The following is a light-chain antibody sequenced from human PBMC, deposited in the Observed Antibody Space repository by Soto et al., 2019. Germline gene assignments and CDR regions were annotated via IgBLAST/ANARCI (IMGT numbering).Light chain of an antibody. CDR2: VAS. J-gene: IGKJ1*01. Sequence: EIVLTQSPGTLSLSPGERATLSCRASQSVSSIYLAWYQHKPGQAPRLLIYVASSSATGIPDRFSGSGSGTDFTLTISSLEPEDFAVYYCQQYGSSSWTFGRGTTVEIK. V-gene: IGKV3-20*01. CDR3: QQYGSSSWT. CDR1: QSVSSIY.